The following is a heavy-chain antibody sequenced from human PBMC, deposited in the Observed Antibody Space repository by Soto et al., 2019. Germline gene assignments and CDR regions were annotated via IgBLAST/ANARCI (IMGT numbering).Heavy chain of an antibody. D-gene: IGHD3-3*01. CDR2: MSSNGGST. Sequence: EVQLVESGGGLVQPGGSLRLSCSASGFTFSTYAMHWVRQAPGKGLEYVSAMSSNGGSTYYADSVKGRFTISRDNSKNTLYLQMSSLRAEDTAVYYCVKSAKYYDFWSGYGWFAPWGQGTLVTVSS. V-gene: IGHV3-64D*06. CDR1: GFTFSTYA. J-gene: IGHJ5*02. CDR3: VKSAKYYDFWSGYGWFAP.